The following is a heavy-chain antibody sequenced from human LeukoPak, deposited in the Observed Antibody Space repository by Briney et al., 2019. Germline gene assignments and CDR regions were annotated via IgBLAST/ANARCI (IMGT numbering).Heavy chain of an antibody. V-gene: IGHV1-18*01. CDR2: ISAYNGNT. Sequence: GASVKVSCKASGYTFTSYGISWVRQAPGQGLEWMGWISAYNGNTNYAQKLQGRVTMTTDTSTSTAYMELRSLRSDDTAVYYCARDRWFGEFRAPGSMGWWGQGTLVTVSS. J-gene: IGHJ4*02. CDR3: ARDRWFGEFRAPGSMGW. D-gene: IGHD3-10*01. CDR1: GYTFTSYG.